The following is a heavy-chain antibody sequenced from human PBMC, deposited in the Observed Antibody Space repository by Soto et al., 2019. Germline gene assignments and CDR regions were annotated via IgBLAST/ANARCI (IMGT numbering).Heavy chain of an antibody. V-gene: IGHV1-69*13. Sequence: SVKVSCKASGGTFSSYAISWVRQAPGQGLEWMGGIIPIFGTANYAQKFQGRVTITADESTSTAYMELSSLRSEDTAVYYCAREIVVVPALYYYYGMDVWGQGTTVTVSS. D-gene: IGHD2-2*01. CDR2: IIPIFGTA. CDR3: AREIVVVPALYYYYGMDV. J-gene: IGHJ6*02. CDR1: GGTFSSYA.